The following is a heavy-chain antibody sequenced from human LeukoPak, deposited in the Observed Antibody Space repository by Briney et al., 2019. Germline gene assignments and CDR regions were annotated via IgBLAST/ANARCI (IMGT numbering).Heavy chain of an antibody. J-gene: IGHJ4*02. Sequence: SETLSLTCAVYGGSFSGYYWSWIRQPPGKGLEWIGEINHSGSTNYNPSLKSRVTISVDTSKNQFSLKLSSVTAADTAVYYCARGHSTYGGNSGFDYWGQGTLVNVSS. CDR1: GGSFSGYY. CDR2: INHSGST. V-gene: IGHV4-34*01. CDR3: ARGHSTYGGNSGFDY. D-gene: IGHD4-23*01.